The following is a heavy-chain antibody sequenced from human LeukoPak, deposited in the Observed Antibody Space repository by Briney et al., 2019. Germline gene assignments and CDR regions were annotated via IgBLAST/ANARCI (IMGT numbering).Heavy chain of an antibody. CDR2: IFTSGTT. Sequence: SETLSLTCAVYGGSFSGYYWSWIRQPAGKGLEWIGRIFTSGTTNYNPSLKSRVTLSLDTSKNQFSLKLTSVTAADTAFYYCARGRYGSGSYFFDYWGQGTLVTVSS. CDR1: GGSFSGYY. V-gene: IGHV4-59*10. J-gene: IGHJ4*02. CDR3: ARGRYGSGSYFFDY. D-gene: IGHD3-10*01.